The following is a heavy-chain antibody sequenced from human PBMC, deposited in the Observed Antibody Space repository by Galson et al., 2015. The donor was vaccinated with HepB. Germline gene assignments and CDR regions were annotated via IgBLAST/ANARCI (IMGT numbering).Heavy chain of an antibody. J-gene: IGHJ5*02. D-gene: IGHD3-3*01. Sequence: PALVKPTQTLTLTCTFSGFSLNTTAMCVTWIRQPPGKALEWLALIDWDDDKYYSTSLKTRLSISKDTSKNQVVLTMTNMDPLDTATYYCARTKCDFWSGYYWFDPWGQGILVTVSS. CDR2: IDWDDDK. CDR3: ARTKCDFWSGYYWFDP. V-gene: IGHV2-70*01. CDR1: GFSLNTTAMC.